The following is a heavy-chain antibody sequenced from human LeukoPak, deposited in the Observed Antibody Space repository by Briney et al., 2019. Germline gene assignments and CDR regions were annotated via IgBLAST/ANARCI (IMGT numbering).Heavy chain of an antibody. V-gene: IGHV1-69*06. CDR1: GGTFSSYA. J-gene: IGHJ4*02. CDR2: IIPIFGTA. Sequence: ASVKVSCKASGGTFSSYAISWVRQAPGQGLEWMGGIIPIFGTANYAQKFQGRVTITADKSTSTAYMELSSLRSEDTAVYYCARVGGSSSSGPFDYWGQGTLVTVSS. CDR3: ARVGGSSSSGPFDY. D-gene: IGHD6-6*01.